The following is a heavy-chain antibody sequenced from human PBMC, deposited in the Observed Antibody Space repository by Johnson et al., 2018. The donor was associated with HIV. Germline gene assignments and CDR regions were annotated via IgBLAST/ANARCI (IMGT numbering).Heavy chain of an antibody. Sequence: MLLVESGGGVVQPGGSLRLSCAASGVTFSNYAMSWVRQAPGKGLEWVSALSGSGDTAYYADSVKGRFTISRDSSKNTLFLQMNSLRAEDTAVYYCARRCSSSSCSHGAFDIWGQGTVVTVSS. CDR1: GVTFSNYA. D-gene: IGHD2-2*01. CDR2: LSGSGDTA. V-gene: IGHV3-23*04. J-gene: IGHJ3*02. CDR3: ARRCSSSSCSHGAFDI.